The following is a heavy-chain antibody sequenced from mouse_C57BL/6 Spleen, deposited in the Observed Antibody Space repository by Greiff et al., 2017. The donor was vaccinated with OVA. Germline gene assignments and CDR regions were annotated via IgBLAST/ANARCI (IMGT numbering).Heavy chain of an antibody. D-gene: IGHD2-4*01. CDR3: ARLYDYDGGAWFAY. Sequence: VQLQQPGAELVKPGASVKLSCKASGYTFTSYWMHWVKQRPGQGLEWIGMIHPNSGSTNYNEKFKSKATLTVDKSSSTAYMQLSSLTSEDSAVYYCARLYDYDGGAWFAYWGQGTLVTVSA. V-gene: IGHV1-64*01. CDR2: IHPNSGST. J-gene: IGHJ3*01. CDR1: GYTFTSYW.